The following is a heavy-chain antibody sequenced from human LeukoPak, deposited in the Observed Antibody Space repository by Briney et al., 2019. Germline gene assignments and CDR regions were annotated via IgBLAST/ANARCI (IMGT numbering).Heavy chain of an antibody. CDR1: GGSNSSGSYY. V-gene: IGHV4-61*02. Sequence: SETLSLTCTVSGGSNSSGSYYWSWIRQPAGKGLEWIGRIYTSGSTNYNPSLKSRVTMSVDTSKNQFSLKLSSVTAADTAVYYCARDQTYSSSWYGGVRGYYFDYWGQGTLVTVSS. D-gene: IGHD6-13*01. CDR2: IYTSGST. CDR3: ARDQTYSSSWYGGVRGYYFDY. J-gene: IGHJ4*02.